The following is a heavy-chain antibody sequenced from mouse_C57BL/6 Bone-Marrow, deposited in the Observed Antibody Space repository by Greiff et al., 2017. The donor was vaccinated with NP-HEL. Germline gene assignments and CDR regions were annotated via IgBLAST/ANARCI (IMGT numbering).Heavy chain of an antibody. D-gene: IGHD1-1*01. J-gene: IGHJ1*03. V-gene: IGHV1-15*01. CDR3: TRDYGSSLSYWYFDV. Sequence: VQLQQSGAELVRPGASVTLSCKASGYTFTDYEMHWVKQTPVHGLEWIGAIDPETGGTAYNQKFKGKAILTADKSSSTAYMELRSLTSEDSAVYYCTRDYGSSLSYWYFDVWGTGTTVTVSS. CDR1: GYTFTDYE. CDR2: IDPETGGT.